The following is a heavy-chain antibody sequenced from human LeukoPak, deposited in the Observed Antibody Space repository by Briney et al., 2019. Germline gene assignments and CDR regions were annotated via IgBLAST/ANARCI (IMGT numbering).Heavy chain of an antibody. Sequence: GGSLRLSCAASGFTFSGSTMHWVRQASGKGLEWVGHIRTKPNNYATTYAASVKGRFTISRDDSKNTAYLQMNSLKTEDSAVYYCTRASTVTTDNWGQGTLVTVSS. CDR2: IRTKPNNYAT. J-gene: IGHJ4*02. CDR3: TRASTVTTDN. D-gene: IGHD4-17*01. CDR1: GFTFSGST. V-gene: IGHV3-73*01.